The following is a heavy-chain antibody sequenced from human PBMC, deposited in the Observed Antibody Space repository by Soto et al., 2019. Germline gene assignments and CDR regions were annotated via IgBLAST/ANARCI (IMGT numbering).Heavy chain of an antibody. CDR1: GYTFTSYA. J-gene: IGHJ5*02. D-gene: IGHD1-26*01. V-gene: IGHV1-3*01. Sequence: QVQLVQSGAEVKKPGASVKVSCKASGYTFTSYAMHWVRQAPGQRLEWMGWINAGNGNTKYSQKFQGRVTITRDTAASTAYMELSSLRSEDTAVYYCARWEGGNWFDPWGQGTLVTVSS. CDR2: INAGNGNT. CDR3: ARWEGGNWFDP.